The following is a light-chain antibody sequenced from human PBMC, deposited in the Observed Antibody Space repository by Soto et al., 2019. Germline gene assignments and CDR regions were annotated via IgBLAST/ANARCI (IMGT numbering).Light chain of an antibody. CDR1: SSNIANNY. Sequence: QSVLTQPPSASGTPGQRVTISCSGSSSNIANNYVSWFQHYPGTAPRLLIYRNDQRPSGVPDRFSGSKSGTSASLAISGLRSDDEADYFCAAWDDSLRGRVFGAGTKLTVL. CDR3: AAWDDSLRGRV. J-gene: IGLJ3*02. CDR2: RND. V-gene: IGLV1-47*01.